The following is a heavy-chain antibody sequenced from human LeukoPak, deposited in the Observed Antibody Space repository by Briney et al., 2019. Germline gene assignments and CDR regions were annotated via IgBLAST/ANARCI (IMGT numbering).Heavy chain of an antibody. Sequence: GGPLRLSCAASGFTFSSYGMHWVRQAPGKGLEWVAVISYDGSNKYYADSVKGRFTISRGNSKNTLYLQMNSLRAEDTAVYYCAKDKSPAAGGRYYFDYWGQGTLVTVSS. CDR2: ISYDGSNK. V-gene: IGHV3-30*18. CDR1: GFTFSSYG. J-gene: IGHJ4*02. CDR3: AKDKSPAAGGRYYFDY. D-gene: IGHD6-13*01.